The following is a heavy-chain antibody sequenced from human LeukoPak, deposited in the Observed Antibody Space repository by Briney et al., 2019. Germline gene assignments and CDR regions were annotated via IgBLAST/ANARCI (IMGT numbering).Heavy chain of an antibody. Sequence: PSETLSLTCTVSGGSISSYYWSWIRQPPGKGLEWIGYIYYSGSTNYNPSLKSRVTISVDTSKNQFSLKLSSVTAADTAVYYCARPPYSSSPSAYFDYWGQGTLVTVSS. J-gene: IGHJ4*02. CDR1: GGSISSYY. CDR2: IYYSGST. D-gene: IGHD6-13*01. V-gene: IGHV4-59*01. CDR3: ARPPYSSSPSAYFDY.